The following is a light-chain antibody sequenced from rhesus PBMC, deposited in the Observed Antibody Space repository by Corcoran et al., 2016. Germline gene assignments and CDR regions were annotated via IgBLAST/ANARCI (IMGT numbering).Light chain of an antibody. J-gene: IGKJ4*01. CDR2: AAS. V-gene: IGKV1-28*03. Sequence: DIQMTQSPSSLSASVGDTVTITCRASQSISSYLNWFQQKPGQAPKLLIYAASSLESGVPSRFSGRGSGTDCTLTISSLQPEDFTVYDCLQHNSYPLTVGGGTKVELK. CDR1: QSISSY. CDR3: LQHNSYPLT.